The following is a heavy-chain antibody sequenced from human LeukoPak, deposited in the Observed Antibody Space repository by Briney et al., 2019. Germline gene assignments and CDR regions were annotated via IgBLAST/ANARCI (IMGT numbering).Heavy chain of an antibody. J-gene: IGHJ6*02. D-gene: IGHD4-17*01. Sequence: SETLSLTCTVSGGSISYYYWSWIRQSPGKGLGWIGYIYYSGTTNYNPSLKSRVTIPVDTSKNQFSLQLRSVTAADTAVYYCAREDPQTTVPEGMDVWGQGTTVTVSS. CDR1: GGSISYYY. V-gene: IGHV4-59*01. CDR2: IYYSGTT. CDR3: AREDPQTTVPEGMDV.